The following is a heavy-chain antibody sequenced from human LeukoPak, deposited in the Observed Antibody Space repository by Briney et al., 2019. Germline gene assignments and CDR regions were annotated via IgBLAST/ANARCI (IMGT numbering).Heavy chain of an antibody. Sequence: GGSLRLSCAASGFTFSSYAMSWVRQAPGKGLEWVSTINTNGDITFYADSVKGRVTISRANSKNTLYLQVNSLTVEDTAVYYCAKGGYNLPFDPWGQGTLVTVSS. V-gene: IGHV3-23*01. D-gene: IGHD5-18*01. CDR3: AKGGYNLPFDP. CDR2: INTNGDIT. CDR1: GFTFSSYA. J-gene: IGHJ5*02.